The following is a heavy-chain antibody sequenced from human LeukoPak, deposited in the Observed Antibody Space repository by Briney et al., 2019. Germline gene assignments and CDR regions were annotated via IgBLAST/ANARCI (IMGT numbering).Heavy chain of an antibody. Sequence: GGSLRLSCAASGFTFSTFAMIWVRQPPGKGLEWVSSIFPSGGEILYADSVRGRFTISRDNSKSVLSLQMNSLRAEDTAIYYCATYRQVLLPFEPWGQGTLVTVSS. CDR3: ATYRQVLLPFEP. CDR1: GFTFSTFA. V-gene: IGHV3-23*01. CDR2: IFPSGGEI. J-gene: IGHJ4*02. D-gene: IGHD5-18*01.